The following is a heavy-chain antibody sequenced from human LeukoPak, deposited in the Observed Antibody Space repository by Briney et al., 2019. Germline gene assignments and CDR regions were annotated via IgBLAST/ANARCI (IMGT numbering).Heavy chain of an antibody. CDR3: VRDGEGVAISVNYWFDP. J-gene: IGHJ5*02. Sequence: ASVKVSCKASGFKFTGYDINWVRQASGRGLEWMGWMDPNNGKTGYAQKFQGRVTMTRDTSTSTAYMELRGLISEDTAVYYCVRDGEGVAISVNYWFDPWGQGTLVTVFS. D-gene: IGHD3-10*01. V-gene: IGHV1-8*01. CDR2: MDPNNGKT. CDR1: GFKFTGYD.